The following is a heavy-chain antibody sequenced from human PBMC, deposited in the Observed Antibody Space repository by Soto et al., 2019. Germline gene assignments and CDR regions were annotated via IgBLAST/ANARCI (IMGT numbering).Heavy chain of an antibody. CDR1: GFTFSNAW. Sequence: EVQLVESGGGLAKPGGSLRLSCAASGFTFSNAWMNWVRQAPGKGLEWVGRIKSKTDGGTTDYAAPVKGRFTISRDDSKNTLYLQMNSLKTEDTAVYYCTTDYGDYDLDAFDIWGQGTMVTVSS. CDR2: IKSKTDGGTT. D-gene: IGHD4-17*01. J-gene: IGHJ3*02. V-gene: IGHV3-15*07. CDR3: TTDYGDYDLDAFDI.